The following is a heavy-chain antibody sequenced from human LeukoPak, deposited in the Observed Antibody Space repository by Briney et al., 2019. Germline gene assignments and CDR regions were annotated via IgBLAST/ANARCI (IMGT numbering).Heavy chain of an antibody. CDR3: ARESQIVMLTTPNY. Sequence: QTGGSLRLSCAASGFTFSSYSMNWVRQAPGKGLEWVANIKQDGSEKYYVDSVKGRFTISRDNAKNSLYLQMNSLTADDTAVYYCARESQIVMLTTPNYWGQGTLVTVSS. CDR2: IKQDGSEK. D-gene: IGHD2-21*02. J-gene: IGHJ4*02. V-gene: IGHV3-7*01. CDR1: GFTFSSYS.